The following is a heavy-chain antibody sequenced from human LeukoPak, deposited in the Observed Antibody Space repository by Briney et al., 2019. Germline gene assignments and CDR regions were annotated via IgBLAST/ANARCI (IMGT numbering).Heavy chain of an antibody. D-gene: IGHD2-2*01. CDR2: ISWDARNK. J-gene: IGHJ5*02. Sequence: HPGGCLRLSCSASAFSFSNYAMASGRRAPGKGLGWVAVISWDARNKSYADYVKGRFTISRDNSTNALYLQMNSLRAEDTAVYFASRSGYCRSTSCYFIPTNNCFDPWGQGTLVTVSS. CDR3: SRSGYCRSTSCYFIPTNNCFDP. CDR1: AFSFSNYA. V-gene: IGHV3-30*04.